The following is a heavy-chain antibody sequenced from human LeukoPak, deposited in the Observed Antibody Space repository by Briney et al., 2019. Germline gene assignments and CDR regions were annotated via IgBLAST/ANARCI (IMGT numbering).Heavy chain of an antibody. D-gene: IGHD3-22*01. J-gene: IGHJ4*02. V-gene: IGHV1-18*01. CDR2: ISAYNGNT. CDR1: GYTFTSYG. CDR3: ATYYYDTSGYFIFDY. Sequence: GASVKVSCKASGYTFTSYGINWVRQAPGQGLEWVGWISAYNGNTNYAQKLQGRVTMTTDTSTSTAYMELRSLRSDDTAVYYCATYYYDTSGYFIFDYWGQGTLVTVSS.